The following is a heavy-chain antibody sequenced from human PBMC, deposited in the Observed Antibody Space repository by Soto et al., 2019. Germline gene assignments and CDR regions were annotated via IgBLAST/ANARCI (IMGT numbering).Heavy chain of an antibody. CDR1: GETFTSFY. D-gene: IGHD6-6*01. CDR3: ARWGYSSSSGVIDY. V-gene: IGHV1-46*01. Sequence: GASVKVSCKASGETFTSFYFHWVRQAPGQGLEWMGVINPSGGSTTYAQEFQGRVTMTRDTSTSTVYMEVSSLRSEDTAVYYCARWGYSSSSGVIDYWGQGTLVTVSS. CDR2: INPSGGST. J-gene: IGHJ4*02.